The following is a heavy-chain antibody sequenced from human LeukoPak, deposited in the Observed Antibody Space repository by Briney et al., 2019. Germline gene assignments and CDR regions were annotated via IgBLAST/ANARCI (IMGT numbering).Heavy chain of an antibody. CDR1: GFTFSSYG. J-gene: IGHJ4*02. V-gene: IGHV3-30*02. CDR2: IRYDGSNK. CDR3: AKVGRHTVTTSSYD. D-gene: IGHD4-17*01. Sequence: GGSLRLSCAASGFTFSSYGMHWVRQAPGKGLEWVAFIRYDGSNKYYADSVKGRFTISRDNSKNTLYLQMNSLRAEDTAVYYCAKVGRHTVTTSSYDWGQGTLVTVSS.